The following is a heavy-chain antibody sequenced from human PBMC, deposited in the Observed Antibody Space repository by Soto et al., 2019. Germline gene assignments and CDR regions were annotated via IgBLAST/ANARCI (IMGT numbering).Heavy chain of an antibody. V-gene: IGHV4-61*01. J-gene: IGHJ6*02. CDR1: GGSVSSGSYY. D-gene: IGHD6-13*01. CDR2: IYYSGST. Sequence: SETLSLTCTVSGGSVSSGSYYWSWIRQPPGKGLEWIGYIYYSGSTNYNPSLKSRVTISVDTSKNQFSLKLSSVTAADTAVYYCARVRGYSSSWPHYYYYGMDVWGQGTTVTVSS. CDR3: ARVRGYSSSWPHYYYYGMDV.